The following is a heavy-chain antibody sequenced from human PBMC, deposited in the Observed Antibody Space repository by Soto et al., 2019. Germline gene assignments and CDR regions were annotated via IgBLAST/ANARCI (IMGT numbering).Heavy chain of an antibody. CDR2: ISSSSSYI. CDR3: ARDMSGEQQLAHYYYMDV. CDR1: GFTFSSYS. V-gene: IGHV3-21*01. J-gene: IGHJ6*03. D-gene: IGHD6-13*01. Sequence: EVQLVESGGGLVKPGGSLRLSCAASGFTFSSYSMNWVRQAPGKGLEWVSSISSSSSYIYYADSVKGRFTISRDNAKNSLYLQMNSLRAEDTAVYYCARDMSGEQQLAHYYYMDVWGKGNTVTVSS.